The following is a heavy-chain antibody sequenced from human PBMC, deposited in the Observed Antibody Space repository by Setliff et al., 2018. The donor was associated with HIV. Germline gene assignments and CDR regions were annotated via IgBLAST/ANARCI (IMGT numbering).Heavy chain of an antibody. V-gene: IGHV4-4*09. CDR3: ARDPFGVRDGYNYDWYFDL. Sequence: PSETLSLTCTVSGGSISSYYWSWIRQPPGKGLEWLGHIYSSGSTNYNPSLKSRVTISVDTSKNQFSLKLYSVTAADTAVYYCARDPFGVRDGYNYDWYFDLWGRGTLVTVSS. D-gene: IGHD5-12*01. J-gene: IGHJ2*01. CDR1: GGSISSYY. CDR2: IYSSGST.